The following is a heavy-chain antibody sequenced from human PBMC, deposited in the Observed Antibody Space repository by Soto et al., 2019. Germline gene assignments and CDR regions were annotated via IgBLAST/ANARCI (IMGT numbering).Heavy chain of an antibody. CDR2: VSGSAGST. D-gene: IGHD3-9*01. V-gene: IGHV3-23*01. J-gene: IGHJ4*02. Sequence: GGSLRLSCAASGFTFSSSAMSWVRQAPGKGLEWVSVVSGSAGSTYYADSVKGRFTISRDNSKNTLYLQMNSLRAEDTAVYYCAKDLSSDFDWLLSGPIFDYWGQGTLVTVSS. CDR1: GFTFSSSA. CDR3: AKDLSSDFDWLLSGPIFDY.